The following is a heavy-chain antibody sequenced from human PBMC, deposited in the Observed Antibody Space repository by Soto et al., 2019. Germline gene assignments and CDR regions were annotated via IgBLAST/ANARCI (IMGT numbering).Heavy chain of an antibody. J-gene: IGHJ5*02. CDR2: IYYSGST. D-gene: IGHD3-22*01. Sequence: SETLSLTCTVSGGSISSSSYYWGWIRQPPGKGLEWIGSIYYSGSTYYNPSLKSRVTISVDTSKNQFSLKLSSVTAADTAVYYCARTYDSNGLRWFDPWGQGTLVTVSS. V-gene: IGHV4-39*01. CDR1: GGSISSSSYY. CDR3: ARTYDSNGLRWFDP.